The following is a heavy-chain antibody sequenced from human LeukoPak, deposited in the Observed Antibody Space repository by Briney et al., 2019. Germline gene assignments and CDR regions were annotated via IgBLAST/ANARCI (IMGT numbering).Heavy chain of an antibody. CDR3: ARVKRGGYYYDSSGYYRYFDY. D-gene: IGHD3-22*01. Sequence: SETLSLTCTVSGGSISSYYWSWIRQPPGKGLEWIGYIYYSGSTNYNPSLRSRVTISVDTSKNQFSLKLSSVTAADTAVYYCARVKRGGYYYDSSGYYRYFDYWGQGTLVTVSS. J-gene: IGHJ4*02. CDR2: IYYSGST. CDR1: GGSISSYY. V-gene: IGHV4-59*01.